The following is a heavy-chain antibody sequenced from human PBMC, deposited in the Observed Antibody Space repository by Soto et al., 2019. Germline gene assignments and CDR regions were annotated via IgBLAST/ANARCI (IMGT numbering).Heavy chain of an antibody. J-gene: IGHJ4*02. D-gene: IGHD1-1*01. V-gene: IGHV1-69*12. CDR2: IIPIFGTA. CDR3: ASQSPATTGTTFRPGLDY. Sequence: QVQLVQSGAEEKKPGSSVKVSCKASGGTFSSYAISWVRQAPGQGLEWMGGIIPIFGTANYAKKFQGRVTITENESTLTANMELSSMRSEDKAVYYGASQSPATTGTTFRPGLDYWGQGTLVTVSS. CDR1: GGTFSSYA.